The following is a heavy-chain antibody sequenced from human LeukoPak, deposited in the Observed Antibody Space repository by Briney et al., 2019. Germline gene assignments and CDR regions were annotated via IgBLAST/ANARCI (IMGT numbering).Heavy chain of an antibody. J-gene: IGHJ4*02. CDR2: ISGSGGST. Sequence: GGSLRLSCAASGFTFSSYGMSWVRQAPGKGLEWVSVISGSGGSTYYADSVKGRFTISRDNSKNTLYLQMNSLRAEDTAVYYCAKDCVGSSSPLSYFDYWGQGTLVTVSS. D-gene: IGHD1-26*01. CDR3: AKDCVGSSSPLSYFDY. CDR1: GFTFSSYG. V-gene: IGHV3-23*01.